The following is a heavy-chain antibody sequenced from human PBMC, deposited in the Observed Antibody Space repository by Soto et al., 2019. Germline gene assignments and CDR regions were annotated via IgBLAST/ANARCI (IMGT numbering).Heavy chain of an antibody. CDR2: IYYSGST. D-gene: IGHD4-17*01. CDR3: ARSLRLRAAFDY. V-gene: IGHV4-31*03. Sequence: SATLSLTCTFSGGSISRGCYYWSWIRQHPGKGLEWIGYIYYSGSTYYNPSLKSRVTISVDTSKNQFSLKLSSVTAADTAVYYCARSLRLRAAFDYWGQGTLVTVSS. J-gene: IGHJ4*02. CDR1: GGSISRGCYY.